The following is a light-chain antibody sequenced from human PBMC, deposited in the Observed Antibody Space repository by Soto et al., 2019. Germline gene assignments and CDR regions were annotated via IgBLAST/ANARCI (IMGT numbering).Light chain of an antibody. CDR2: QVT. CDR1: SSDIGGYNY. V-gene: IGLV2-14*01. J-gene: IGLJ1*01. CDR3: VSWTSRTTLSV. Sequence: QSALTQPASVSGSPGQSITISCTGTSSDIGGYNYVSWYQQHPCTAPKVVIYQVTIRPSGVSNRFSGSKSGNTASLSISGLQVEDEADYYCVSWTSRTTLSVFGTGTKRNV.